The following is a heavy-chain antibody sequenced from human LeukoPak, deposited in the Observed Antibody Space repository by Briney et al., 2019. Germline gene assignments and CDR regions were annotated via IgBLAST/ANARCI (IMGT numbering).Heavy chain of an antibody. CDR2: IYPGDSDT. J-gene: IGHJ4*02. CDR1: GYTFSRYW. Sequence: GESLKISCKVSGYTFSRYWIGWVRQMPGKGLEWMGIIYPGDSDTRYSPSFQGQVTISADKSISTAYLQWSSLKASDTAMYYCARRLYGSGSYSDYWGQGTLVTVSS. CDR3: ARRLYGSGSYSDY. V-gene: IGHV5-51*01. D-gene: IGHD3-10*01.